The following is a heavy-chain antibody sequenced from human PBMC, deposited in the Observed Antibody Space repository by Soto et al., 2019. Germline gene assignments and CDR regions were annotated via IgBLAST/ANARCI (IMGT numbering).Heavy chain of an antibody. CDR3: ARPYYYDSTGYGDLDYFDY. D-gene: IGHD3-22*01. CDR1: GYSFTSYW. CDR2: IDPSDSYT. V-gene: IGHV5-10-1*01. J-gene: IGHJ4*02. Sequence: PGESLKISCKGSGYSFTSYWISWVRQMPGKGLEWMGRIDPSDSYTNYSPSFQGHVTISADKSISTAYLQWSSLKASDTAMYYCARPYYYDSTGYGDLDYFDYWGQGTLVTVSS.